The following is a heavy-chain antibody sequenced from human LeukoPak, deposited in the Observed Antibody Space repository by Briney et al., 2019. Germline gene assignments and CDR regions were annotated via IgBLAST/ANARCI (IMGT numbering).Heavy chain of an antibody. V-gene: IGHV3-48*02. CDR2: ISSSSTTI. D-gene: IGHD3-16*01. CDR3: ARDLIRYFDY. J-gene: IGHJ4*02. CDR1: GFTFSSYS. Sequence: GGSLRLSCAASGFTFSSYSMNGVRQAPGKGLEWGSYISSSSTTIYYADSVKGRFTISRENAKNSLYLQMNSLRDEDTAVYYCARDLIRYFDYWGQGTLVTVSS.